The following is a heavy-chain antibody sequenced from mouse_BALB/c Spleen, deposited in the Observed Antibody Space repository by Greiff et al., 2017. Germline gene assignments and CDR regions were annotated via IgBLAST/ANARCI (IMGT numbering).Heavy chain of an antibody. V-gene: IGHV3-2*02. Sequence: EVQRVESGPGLVKPSQSLSLTCTVTGYSITSDYAWNWIRQFPGNKLEWMGYISYSGSTSYNPSLKSRISITRDTSKNQFFLQLNSVTTEDTATYYCARSGAMITYFDYWGQGTTLTVSS. CDR2: ISYSGST. J-gene: IGHJ2*01. CDR3: ARSGAMITYFDY. D-gene: IGHD2-4*01. CDR1: GYSITSDYA.